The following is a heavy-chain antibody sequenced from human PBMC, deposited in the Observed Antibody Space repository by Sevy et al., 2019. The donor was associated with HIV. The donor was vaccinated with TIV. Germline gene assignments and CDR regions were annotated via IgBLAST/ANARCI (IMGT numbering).Heavy chain of an antibody. Sequence: GGSLRLSCAASGFTFSSYWMSWVRQAPGKGLEWVANIKQDGSEKYYVDSVKGRFTISRDNAKNSLYLQMNSLRAEDTAVYYCAGTVVHYYDFWSGYYTGGLDDAFDIWGQGTMVTVSS. CDR1: GFTFSSYW. J-gene: IGHJ3*02. CDR3: AGTVVHYYDFWSGYYTGGLDDAFDI. D-gene: IGHD3-3*01. V-gene: IGHV3-7*01. CDR2: IKQDGSEK.